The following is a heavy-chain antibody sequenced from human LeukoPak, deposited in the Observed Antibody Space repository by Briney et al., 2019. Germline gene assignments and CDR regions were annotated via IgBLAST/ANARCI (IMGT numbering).Heavy chain of an antibody. CDR2: IRYDGSNK. V-gene: IGHV3-30*02. Sequence: PGGSLRLSCAASGFTFSSYGMHWVRQAPGKGLEWVAFIRYDGSNKYYADSVKGRFTISRDNAKNSLYLQMNSLRAEDTAVYYCAKDDDIVVVPAAIPIFDYWGQGTLVTVSS. D-gene: IGHD2-2*01. J-gene: IGHJ4*02. CDR3: AKDDDIVVVPAAIPIFDY. CDR1: GFTFSSYG.